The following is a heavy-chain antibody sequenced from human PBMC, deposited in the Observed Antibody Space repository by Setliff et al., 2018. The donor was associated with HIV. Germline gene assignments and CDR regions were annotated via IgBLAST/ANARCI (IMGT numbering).Heavy chain of an antibody. CDR1: GDSISSYY. J-gene: IGHJ4*02. D-gene: IGHD3-9*01. CDR3: ARGNPDYDILTGFWSHSFDY. Sequence: SETLSLTCTVSGDSISSYYWTWIRQPPGKGLDWLGNIYYSGSTNSNPSLKGRVTISLDSSKNQFSLKLNSVTAADTAIYYCARGNPDYDILTGFWSHSFDYWGRGTLVTVSS. V-gene: IGHV4-59*01. CDR2: IYYSGST.